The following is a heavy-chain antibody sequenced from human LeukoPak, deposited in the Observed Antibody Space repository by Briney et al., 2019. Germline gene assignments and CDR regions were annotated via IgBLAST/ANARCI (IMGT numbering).Heavy chain of an antibody. V-gene: IGHV1-69*05. CDR2: IIPIFGTA. CDR1: GGTFSSYA. D-gene: IGHD2-2*01. J-gene: IGHJ4*02. CDR3: ARGGVVVPAATD. Sequence: SVKVSCKASGGTFSSYAISWVRQAPGQGLEWMGGIIPIFGTANYAQKFQGRVTITTDESTSTAYMELSSLRSEDTAVYYCARGGVVVPAATDWGQGTLVTVSS.